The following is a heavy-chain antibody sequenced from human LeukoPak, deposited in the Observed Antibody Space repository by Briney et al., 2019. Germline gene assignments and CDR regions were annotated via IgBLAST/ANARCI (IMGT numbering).Heavy chain of an antibody. D-gene: IGHD3-10*01. J-gene: IGHJ5*02. Sequence: ASVKVSCKASGYTFTGYYMHWVRQAPGQGLEWMGWINPNSGGTNYAQKFQGRVTMTRDTSISTAYMELSRLRSDDTAVYYCARERGNTMVQGTPKNWFDPWGRGTLVTVSS. V-gene: IGHV1-2*02. CDR2: INPNSGGT. CDR3: ARERGNTMVQGTPKNWFDP. CDR1: GYTFTGYY.